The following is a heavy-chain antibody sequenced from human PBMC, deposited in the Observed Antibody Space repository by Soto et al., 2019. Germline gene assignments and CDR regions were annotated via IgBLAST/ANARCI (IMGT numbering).Heavy chain of an antibody. CDR3: ARHQYSRAYGSGSYYYYFDY. V-gene: IGHV5-51*01. CDR2: IYPGDSDT. J-gene: IGHJ4*02. CDR1: GYSFSNYW. Sequence: PGESLKISCKGSGYSFSNYWIGWVRQMPGKGLEWMGTIYPGDSDTRYSPSFQGQVTISADKSISTAYLQWSSLKASDTAMYYCARHQYSRAYGSGSYYYYFDYWGQGTLVTVSS. D-gene: IGHD3-10*01.